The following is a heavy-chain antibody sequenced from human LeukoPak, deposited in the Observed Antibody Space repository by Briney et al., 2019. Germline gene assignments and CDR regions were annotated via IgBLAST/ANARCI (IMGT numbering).Heavy chain of an antibody. J-gene: IGHJ5*02. CDR1: GYSISSGYY. Sequence: PSETLSLTCAVSGYSISSGYYWGWIRQPPGKGLEWIGRIYHSGSTYYNPSLKSRVTISVDTSKNQSSLKLSSVTAADTAVYYCARDGGSYYGSGSYYKTNWFDPWGQGTLVTVSS. D-gene: IGHD3-10*01. CDR3: ARDGGSYYGSGSYYKTNWFDP. CDR2: IYHSGST. V-gene: IGHV4-38-2*02.